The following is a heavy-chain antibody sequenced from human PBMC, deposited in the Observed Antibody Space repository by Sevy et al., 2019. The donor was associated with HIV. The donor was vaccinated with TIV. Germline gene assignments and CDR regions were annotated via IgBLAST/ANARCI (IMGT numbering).Heavy chain of an antibody. J-gene: IGHJ4*02. CDR3: ARDRAYSALDY. CDR1: GFTFSDSW. D-gene: IGHD5-18*01. Sequence: GGSLRLPCVASGFTFSDSWMTWVRQAPGKGLERIAFINEDGSRLGYVDSVRGRFTISRENTKNSLYLQMNSLRAEDTAVYFCARDRAYSALDYWGQGTLVTVSS. V-gene: IGHV3-7*01. CDR2: INEDGSRL.